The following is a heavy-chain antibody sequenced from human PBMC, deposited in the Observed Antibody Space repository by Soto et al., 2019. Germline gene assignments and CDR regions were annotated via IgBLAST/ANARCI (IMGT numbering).Heavy chain of an antibody. CDR3: TRDTHCGGDCYSD. D-gene: IGHD2-21*02. J-gene: IGHJ4*02. CDR2: INSGSSPI. CDR1: GFTFNTHS. V-gene: IGHV3-48*02. Sequence: EVQLVESGGGLVQPGGSLRLSCAASGFTFNTHSMNWVRQAPGKGLEWVSYINSGSSPIYYADSVKGRFTISRDNAKNSLYLQMSSLRDEDTAVYFCTRDTHCGGDCYSDWGQGTLVTVSS.